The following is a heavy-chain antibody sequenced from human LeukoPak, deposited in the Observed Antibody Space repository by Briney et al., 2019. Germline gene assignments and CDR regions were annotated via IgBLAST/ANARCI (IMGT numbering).Heavy chain of an antibody. CDR2: IYYHENT. CDR1: GGSFSGYY. D-gene: IGHD1-1*01. Sequence: PSETLSLTCAVYGGSFSGYYWGWIRQAPGKGLEWIGSIYYHENTYYNSSLKSRVTISVDTSKNQFSLKLNSVTAADTAVYFCARRAYSAAYWKHFDYWGQGTLVTVSS. CDR3: ARRAYSAAYWKHFDY. V-gene: IGHV4-34*01. J-gene: IGHJ4*02.